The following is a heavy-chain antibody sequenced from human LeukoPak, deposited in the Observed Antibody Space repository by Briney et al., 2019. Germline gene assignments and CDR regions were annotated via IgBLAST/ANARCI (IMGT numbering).Heavy chain of an antibody. CDR1: GFTFSSSW. CDR2: INHDGSTT. CDR3: AKIWGSSSWYYFDY. V-gene: IGHV3-74*01. J-gene: IGHJ4*02. D-gene: IGHD6-13*01. Sequence: PGGSLRLSCAASGFTFSSSWMHWVRQAPGKGLVWVSRINHDGSTTNYVDSVKGRFTISRDNSKNTLYLQMNSLRAEDTAVYYCAKIWGSSSWYYFDYWGQGTLVTVSS.